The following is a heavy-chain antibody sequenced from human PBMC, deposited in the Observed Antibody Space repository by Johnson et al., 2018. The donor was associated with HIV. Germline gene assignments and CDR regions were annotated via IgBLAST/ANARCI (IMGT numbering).Heavy chain of an antibody. D-gene: IGHD3-10*01. Sequence: QVQLVESGGGVVQPGRSLRLSCAASGFTFRSYAMHWVRQAPGKGLEWVALISYDGSHKFYADSVKGRFTISRDHSKNTLYLQMNSLRAEDTAVYYCARDRVLIWFGESPLDAFDIWGQGTMVTVSS. CDR1: GFTFRSYA. CDR3: ARDRVLIWFGESPLDAFDI. V-gene: IGHV3-30-3*01. CDR2: ISYDGSHK. J-gene: IGHJ3*02.